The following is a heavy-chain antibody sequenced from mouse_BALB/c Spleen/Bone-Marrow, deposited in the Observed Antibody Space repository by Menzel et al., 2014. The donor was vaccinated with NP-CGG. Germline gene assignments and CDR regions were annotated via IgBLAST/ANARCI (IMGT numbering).Heavy chain of an antibody. D-gene: IGHD2-1*01. CDR1: GFTFSDYY. CDR3: ASDGNYAY. Sequence: EVKVVESGGGLVKPGGSLKLSCAASGFTFSDYYMYWVRQTPEKRLEWVGAISDGGSYTYYPDVVKGRFTISRDNAKNNLYLQVSSLKSEDTARYYYASDGNYAYWGQGTLVTVSA. CDR2: ISDGGSYT. V-gene: IGHV5-4*02. J-gene: IGHJ3*01.